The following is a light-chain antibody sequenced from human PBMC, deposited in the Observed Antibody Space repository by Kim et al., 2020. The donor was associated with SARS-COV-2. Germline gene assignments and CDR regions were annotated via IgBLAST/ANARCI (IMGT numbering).Light chain of an antibody. CDR2: KAS. V-gene: IGKV1-5*03. J-gene: IGKJ1*01. CDR3: QQYNNCWT. Sequence: DIQMTQSPSTLSASVGDRVTITCRASQSISRSLAWYQQKPGTAPKVLIYKASSLESGVPSRFSGSGSGTEFTLTISSLQPDDFATYYCQQYNNCWTFGQGTKVDIK. CDR1: QSISRS.